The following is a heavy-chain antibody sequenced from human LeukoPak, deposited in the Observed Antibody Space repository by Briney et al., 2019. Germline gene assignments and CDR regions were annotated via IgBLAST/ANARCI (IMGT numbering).Heavy chain of an antibody. D-gene: IGHD3-22*01. CDR1: GSTFSTYA. Sequence: GGSLRLSCVASGSTFSTYAMHWVRQAPGKGLEYVSSISSNGAGTYYANSVKGRFTTSRDNSKNTLYLQMGGLRAEDMAMYYCARLDASSGQTDYWGQGTLVAVSS. V-gene: IGHV3-64*01. J-gene: IGHJ4*02. CDR3: ARLDASSGQTDY. CDR2: ISSNGAGT.